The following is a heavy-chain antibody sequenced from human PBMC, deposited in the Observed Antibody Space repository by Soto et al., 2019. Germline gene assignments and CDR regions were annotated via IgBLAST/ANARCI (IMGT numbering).Heavy chain of an antibody. Sequence: ASVKVSCKASGYTFTSYAMHWVRQATGQRLEWMGWINPNSGNTSYAQKFQGRVTMTRNTSISTAYMELSSLRSEDAAVYYCASGTAMAPYWGQGTLVTVSS. J-gene: IGHJ1*01. V-gene: IGHV1-8*02. CDR3: ASGTAMAPY. CDR2: INPNSGNT. D-gene: IGHD5-18*01. CDR1: GYTFTSYA.